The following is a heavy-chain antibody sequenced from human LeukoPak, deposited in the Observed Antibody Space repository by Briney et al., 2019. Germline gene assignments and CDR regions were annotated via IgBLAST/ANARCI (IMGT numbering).Heavy chain of an antibody. CDR1: GYTFDTYG. J-gene: IGHJ4*02. V-gene: IGHV1-18*01. D-gene: IGHD3-22*01. Sequence: GASVKVSCKTSGYTFDTYGISWVRQAPGQGLEWMGWISTYSENTAYAQKFQDRVTMTTDTSTSTAYMEMRTLRSDDTAVYYCARDVNYDSRWSCADYWGQGTLVTVSS. CDR2: ISTYSENT. CDR3: ARDVNYDSRWSCADY.